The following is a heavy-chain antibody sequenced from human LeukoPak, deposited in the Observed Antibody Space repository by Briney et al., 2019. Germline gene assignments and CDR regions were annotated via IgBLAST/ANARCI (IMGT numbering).Heavy chain of an antibody. CDR1: GYSFTSYW. CDR3: ARRGYSYGFDY. D-gene: IGHD5-18*01. J-gene: IGHJ4*02. Sequence: GESLKISCKGYGYSFTSYWIGWVRQVPGKGLEWMGIIYPGDSDTRYSPSFQGQVTISADKSLSTAYLQWSSLKASDTAMYYCARRGYSYGFDYWGQGTLVTVSS. V-gene: IGHV5-51*01. CDR2: IYPGDSDT.